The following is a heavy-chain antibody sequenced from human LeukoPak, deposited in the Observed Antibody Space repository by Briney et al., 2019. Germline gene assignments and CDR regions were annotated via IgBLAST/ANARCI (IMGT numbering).Heavy chain of an antibody. Sequence: GGSLRLSCAASGFTFSSYSMNWVRQAPGRGLEWVSSISSSGSYIYYADSVKGRFTISRDNAKNSLYLQMNSLRAEDTAVYYCARGYYGDPSQVYYFDYWGQGTLVTVSS. V-gene: IGHV3-21*01. CDR1: GFTFSSYS. CDR2: ISSSGSYI. D-gene: IGHD4-17*01. J-gene: IGHJ4*02. CDR3: ARGYYGDPSQVYYFDY.